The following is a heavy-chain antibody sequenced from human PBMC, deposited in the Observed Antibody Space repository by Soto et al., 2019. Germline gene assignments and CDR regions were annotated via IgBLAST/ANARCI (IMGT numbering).Heavy chain of an antibody. D-gene: IGHD6-13*01. CDR2: IIPIFTTT. CDR1: GGTFSNHA. V-gene: IGHV1-69*12. CDR3: AREVAADGTFREDVFDI. J-gene: IGHJ3*02. Sequence: QVQLVQSGAEVKKPGSSVKVSCKASGGTFSNHAINWVRQAPGQGLEWMGRIIPIFTTTDYAQRFQGRVTITADESTITAYMELSSLKHDDTAVYYCAREVAADGTFREDVFDIWGQGTMVTVS.